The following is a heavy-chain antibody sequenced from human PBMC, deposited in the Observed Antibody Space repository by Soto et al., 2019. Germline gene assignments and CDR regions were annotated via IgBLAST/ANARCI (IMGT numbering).Heavy chain of an antibody. CDR1: GYTFTSYD. D-gene: IGHD3-3*01. CDR3: ARGLQDDFWSGYSADY. J-gene: IGHJ4*02. CDR2: MNPNSGNT. Sequence: ASVKVSCKASGYTFTSYDINWVRQATGQGLEWMGWMNPNSGNTGYAQKFQGRVTMTGNTSISTAYMELSSLRSEDTAVYYCARGLQDDFWSGYSADYWGQGTLVTVSS. V-gene: IGHV1-8*01.